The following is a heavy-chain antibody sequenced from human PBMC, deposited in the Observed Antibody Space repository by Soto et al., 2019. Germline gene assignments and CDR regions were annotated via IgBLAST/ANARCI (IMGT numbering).Heavy chain of an antibody. CDR3: VRDLYGMDV. Sequence: AGGSLRLSCSASGLTFSDLSMHWVRQAPGRELEYISVIHKNGDTTYFADSVKGRFTTSRDNSKNILYLQMSSLRPDDTAVYYCVRDLYGMDVWGQGTTVTVSS. J-gene: IGHJ6*02. CDR2: IHKNGDTT. CDR1: GLTFSDLS. V-gene: IGHV3-64D*08.